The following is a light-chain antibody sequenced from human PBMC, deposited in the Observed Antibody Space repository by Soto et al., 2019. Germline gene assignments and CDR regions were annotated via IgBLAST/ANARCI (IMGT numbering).Light chain of an antibody. Sequence: QSALTQPASVSGSPGQSITISCTGTSSNVGTYNYVSWYQQHPGRAPTLMIYEVSHRPSGVSDRFSGSKSGNTASLTISGLQAEDEAHYYCSSYTGSRTLVFGGGTKLTVL. CDR2: EVS. CDR1: SSNVGTYNY. J-gene: IGLJ2*01. CDR3: SSYTGSRTLV. V-gene: IGLV2-14*01.